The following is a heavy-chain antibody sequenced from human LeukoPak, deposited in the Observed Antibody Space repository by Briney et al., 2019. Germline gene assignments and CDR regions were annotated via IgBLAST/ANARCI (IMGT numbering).Heavy chain of an antibody. CDR1: GDSVSSNSAT. J-gene: IGHJ4*02. V-gene: IGHV6-1*01. CDR2: TYYRSKWYN. Sequence: SQTLSLTCAISGDSVSSNSATWNWIRQSPSRGLEWLGRTYYRSKWYNDYALSVKSRITINPDTSENQLSLHLNSVTPEDTAVYYCARDLAGFGGYSYGMVDYWGQGTLVTVSS. D-gene: IGHD5-18*01. CDR3: ARDLAGFGGYSYGMVDY.